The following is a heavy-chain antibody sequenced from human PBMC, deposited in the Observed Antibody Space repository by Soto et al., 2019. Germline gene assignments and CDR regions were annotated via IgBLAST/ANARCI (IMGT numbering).Heavy chain of an antibody. V-gene: IGHV3-15*07. D-gene: IGHD6-6*01. CDR2: ITSKTDGRTT. J-gene: IGHJ3*02. Sequence: EVQLVESGGGLVKPGGSLRLACAASGFTFSNAWMNWVRQAPGKGLEWVGRITSKTDGRTTDYAAPVKGRFTISRDDSKNTLYLQMNSLKTEDIAVYYFTTGFTRLAAFDIWCQGTMVTVSS. CDR3: TTGFTRLAAFDI. CDR1: GFTFSNAW.